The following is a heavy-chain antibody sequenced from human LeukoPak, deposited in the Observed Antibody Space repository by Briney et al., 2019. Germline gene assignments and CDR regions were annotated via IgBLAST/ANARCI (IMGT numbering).Heavy chain of an antibody. J-gene: IGHJ4*02. V-gene: IGHV3-7*01. CDR1: GFTFRSYW. D-gene: IGHD5-18*01. CDR2: INQDGSKE. CDR3: EKGGYINGYDY. Sequence: PGGSLRLSCAASGFTFRSYWMTWVRQAPGKGLEWVANINQDGSKEYYLDSVKGRFTISRDNDNNSLYLQVNSLRAEDTAVYYCEKGGYINGYDYWGQGTLVTVSS.